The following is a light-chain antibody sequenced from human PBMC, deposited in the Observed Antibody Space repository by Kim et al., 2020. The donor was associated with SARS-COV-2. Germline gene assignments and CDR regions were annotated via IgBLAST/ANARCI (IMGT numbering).Light chain of an antibody. CDR2: GAS. Sequence: EIAMTQSPATLSVSPGERATLSCRASQNVNSNLFWYQQKTGPAPSLLIYGASASTTGITDRFSGSGSGTEFTLSIRSLQPEEFAIYYCQQYNNGPRTFGGGTTVDIK. V-gene: IGKV3-15*01. CDR3: QQYNNGPRT. J-gene: IGKJ4*01. CDR1: QNVNSN.